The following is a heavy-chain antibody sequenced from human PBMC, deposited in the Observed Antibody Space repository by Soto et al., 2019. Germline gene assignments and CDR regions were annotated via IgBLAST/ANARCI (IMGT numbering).Heavy chain of an antibody. J-gene: IGHJ5*02. CDR3: ARLGKYYQSLDP. V-gene: IGHV1-58*01. CDR1: GFSFISSA. Sequence: SVKVYCKTSGFSFISSAVHLVRQARGHRLQWIGWIDVGSANANYAQMLQERVTISRSQLSLRLSSVTAADTAVYYCARLGKYYQSLDPWGPGTLVTVSS. D-gene: IGHD2-2*01. CDR2: IDVGSANA.